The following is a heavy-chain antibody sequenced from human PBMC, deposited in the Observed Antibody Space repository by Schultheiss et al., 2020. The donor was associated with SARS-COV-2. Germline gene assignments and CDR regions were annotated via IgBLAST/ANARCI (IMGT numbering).Heavy chain of an antibody. J-gene: IGHJ5*02. D-gene: IGHD6-19*01. CDR2: ISSSSSYI. CDR3: ARDDNDSSGWYYWFDP. CDR1: GFTFGDYA. Sequence: GGSLRLSCTASGFTFGDYAMSWFRQAPGKGLEWVSSISSSSSYIYYADSVKGRFTISRDNAKNSLYLQMNSLRAEDTAVYYCARDDNDSSGWYYWFDPWGQGTLVTVSS. V-gene: IGHV3-21*01.